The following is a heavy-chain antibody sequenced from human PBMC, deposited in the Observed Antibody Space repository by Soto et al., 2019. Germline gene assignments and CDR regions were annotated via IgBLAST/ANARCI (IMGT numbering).Heavy chain of an antibody. J-gene: IGHJ4*02. CDR1: GYTFRDYG. Sequence: QVQLVQSGAEVKKPGASVKVSCKASGYTFRDYGISWVRQAPGQGLEWMGWISAFNGNTNYTKKFQDRVTVTTDTSTNTAYMELRSLRSDDTAVYYCARDQQWLVPVPLNVDFWGPGTPVIVSP. V-gene: IGHV1-18*01. CDR3: ARDQQWLVPVPLNVDF. D-gene: IGHD6-19*01. CDR2: ISAFNGNT.